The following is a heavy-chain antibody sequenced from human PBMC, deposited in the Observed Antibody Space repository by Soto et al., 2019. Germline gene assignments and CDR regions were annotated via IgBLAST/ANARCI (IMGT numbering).Heavy chain of an antibody. J-gene: IGHJ4*02. CDR2: IYWDEDK. D-gene: IGHD2-2*01. Sequence: QITLKESGPTLVKPTQTLTLTCTFSGFSLSTSGVAVGWIRQPPGRALEWLARIYWDEDKRYSPSLKSRLTITKGTSKNQVVLTMTSMEPVDTATYYCAHRLHHVGVSAVVPAAWGYWGQGTLVTVSS. CDR1: GFSLSTSGVA. V-gene: IGHV2-5*02. CDR3: AHRLHHVGVSAVVPAAWGY.